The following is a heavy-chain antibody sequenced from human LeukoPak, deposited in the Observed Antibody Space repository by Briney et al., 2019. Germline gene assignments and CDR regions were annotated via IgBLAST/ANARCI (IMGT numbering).Heavy chain of an antibody. V-gene: IGHV3-30-3*01. CDR1: GFTFSSYA. Sequence: PGGSLRLSCAASGFTFSSYAMHWVRQAPGKGLEWVAVISYDGSNKYYADSVKGRFTISRDNSKNTLYLQMNSLRAEDTAVYYCARDGDPRVTTYVGYWGQGTLVTVSS. CDR3: ARDGDPRVTTYVGY. J-gene: IGHJ4*02. D-gene: IGHD4-17*01. CDR2: ISYDGSNK.